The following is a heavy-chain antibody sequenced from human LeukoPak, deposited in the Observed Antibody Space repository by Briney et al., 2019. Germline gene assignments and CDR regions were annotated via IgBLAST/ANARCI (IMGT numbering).Heavy chain of an antibody. D-gene: IGHD3-10*01. CDR3: AKGFYYYGSGSCMDV. J-gene: IGHJ6*02. CDR2: ISYDGSYK. CDR1: GFTFSHYW. V-gene: IGHV3-30*18. Sequence: PGGSLRLSCAASGFTFSHYWMHWVRQAPGKGLEWVAVISYDGSYKYYGDSVKGRFTISSDNSKKTLYLQMNSLRAEDTAVYYCAKGFYYYGSGSCMDVWGQGTTVTVSS.